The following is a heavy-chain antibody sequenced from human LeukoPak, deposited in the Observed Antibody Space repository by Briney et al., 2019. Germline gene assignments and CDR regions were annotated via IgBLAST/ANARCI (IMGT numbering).Heavy chain of an antibody. CDR1: RFLFSSYW. Sequence: GEALKIPCNGTRFLFSSYWLGWARQMPGKGVEWMGNIYPGDSDIRYSLPFQGQVTISPDKSISTAYVQWHSLRASDTAMYYCARHQYYYDTRAYYIDYWGQGTLVTVSS. V-gene: IGHV5-51*01. CDR2: IYPGDSDI. D-gene: IGHD3-22*01. CDR3: ARHQYYYDTRAYYIDY. J-gene: IGHJ4*02.